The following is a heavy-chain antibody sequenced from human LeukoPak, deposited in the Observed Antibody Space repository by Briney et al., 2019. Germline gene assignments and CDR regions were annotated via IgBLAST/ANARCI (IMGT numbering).Heavy chain of an antibody. J-gene: IGHJ4*02. CDR3: ARAHCSSTSCHFDY. CDR1: GFTFSSYG. CDR2: IWYDGSNK. V-gene: IGHV3-33*01. D-gene: IGHD2-2*01. Sequence: PGGSLRLSCAASGFTFSSYGMHWVRQAPGKGLEWVALIWYDGSNKYYADSVKGRFTISRDNAKNTLYLQMSSLRAEDTAVYRCARAHCSSTSCHFDYWGQGTLVTVSS.